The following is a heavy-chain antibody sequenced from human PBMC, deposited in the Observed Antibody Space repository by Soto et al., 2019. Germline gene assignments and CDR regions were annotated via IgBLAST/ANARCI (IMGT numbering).Heavy chain of an antibody. CDR1: GFTFDDYT. CDR3: AKDGGWYSSSHYGMDV. V-gene: IGHV3-43*01. J-gene: IGHJ6*02. CDR2: ISWDGGST. Sequence: GGSLRLSCAASGFTFDDYTMHWVRQAPGKGLEWVSLISWDGGSTYYADSVKGRFTISRANSKNSLYLQMNSLRTEDTALYYCAKDGGWYSSSHYGMDVWGQGTTVTVSS. D-gene: IGHD6-6*01.